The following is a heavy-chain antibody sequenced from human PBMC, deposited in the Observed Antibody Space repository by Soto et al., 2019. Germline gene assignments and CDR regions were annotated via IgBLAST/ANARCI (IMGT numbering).Heavy chain of an antibody. CDR1: GFTFSSYA. V-gene: IGHV3-23*01. CDR2: VSGDGSST. Sequence: PGGSLRLSCAASGFTFSSYAMSWVRQAPGKGLVWVSRVSGDGSSTNYADSVKGRFTISRDNAKNTMFLQMNNLRVDDTALYFCARDQDTYGQAVFDSWGQGTLVTVSS. CDR3: ARDQDTYGQAVFDS. J-gene: IGHJ4*02. D-gene: IGHD2-15*01.